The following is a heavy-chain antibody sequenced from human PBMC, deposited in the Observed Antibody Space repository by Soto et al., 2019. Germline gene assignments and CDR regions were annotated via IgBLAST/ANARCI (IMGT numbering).Heavy chain of an antibody. Sequence: GGSLRLSCAASGFTFSNFAIHWVRQAPGEGLESVSSISSSGDSTYYVNSVKGRFTISRDNSKNTIYLQMGSLRPEDMAVYYCARAQGAGSAYVFDIWGQGTMVTVSS. J-gene: IGHJ3*02. CDR1: GFTFSNFA. V-gene: IGHV3-64*01. CDR3: ARAQGAGSAYVFDI. CDR2: ISSSGDST.